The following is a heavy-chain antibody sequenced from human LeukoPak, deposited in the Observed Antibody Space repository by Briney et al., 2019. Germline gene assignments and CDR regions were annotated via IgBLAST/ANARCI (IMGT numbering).Heavy chain of an antibody. CDR3: AKDLEGVYYYYYMDV. J-gene: IGHJ6*03. V-gene: IGHV3-74*01. Sequence: PGGSLRLSCAASGITLSNYWMHWVRQVPGKGLVWVSRINYEGSTTSYADSVKGRFTISRDNSKNTLYLQMNSLRAEDTAVYYCAKDLEGVYYYYYMDVWGKGTTVTVSS. CDR1: GITLSNYW. CDR2: INYEGSTT. D-gene: IGHD1-1*01.